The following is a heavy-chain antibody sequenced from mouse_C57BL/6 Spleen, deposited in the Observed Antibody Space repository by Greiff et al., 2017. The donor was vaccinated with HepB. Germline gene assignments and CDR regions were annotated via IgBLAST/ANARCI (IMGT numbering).Heavy chain of an antibody. J-gene: IGHJ1*03. CDR1: GYSITSGYN. Sequence: EVQLQQSGPGLVKPSQSLSLTCSVTGYSITSGYNWNWIRQFPGNKLEWMGYISYDGSNNYNPSLKNRISITRDTSKNQFFLKLNSVTTEDTATYYCARDYSNYGYWYFDVWGTGTTVTVSS. CDR3: ARDYSNYGYWYFDV. CDR2: ISYDGSN. D-gene: IGHD2-5*01. V-gene: IGHV3-6*01.